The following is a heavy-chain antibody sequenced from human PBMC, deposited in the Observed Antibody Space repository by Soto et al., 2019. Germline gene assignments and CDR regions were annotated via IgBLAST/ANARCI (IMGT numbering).Heavy chain of an antibody. J-gene: IGHJ6*02. CDR1: GFTFSSYD. D-gene: IGHD2-15*01. CDR3: ARDPSRDCSGGSCYEYGMDV. CDR2: IGTAGDT. Sequence: GGSLRLSCAASGFTFSSYDMHWVRQATGKGLEWVSAIGTAGDTYYPGSVKGRFTISRENAKDSLYLQMNSLRAEDTAVYYCARDPSRDCSGGSCYEYGMDVWGQGTTVTVSS. V-gene: IGHV3-13*01.